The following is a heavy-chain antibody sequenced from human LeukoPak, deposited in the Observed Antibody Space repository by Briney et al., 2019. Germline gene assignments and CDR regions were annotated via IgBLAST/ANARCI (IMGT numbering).Heavy chain of an antibody. CDR2: IRYDGSNK. CDR1: GFTFSSYG. CDR3: AKDKDTAMVNDAFDI. J-gene: IGHJ3*02. V-gene: IGHV3-30*02. D-gene: IGHD5-18*01. Sequence: GGSLRLSCAASGFTFSSYGMHWVRQAPGKGLEWVAFIRYDGSNKYYADSVKGRFTISRDNSKNTLYLQMNSLRAEDTAVYYCAKDKDTAMVNDAFDIWGQGTMVTVSS.